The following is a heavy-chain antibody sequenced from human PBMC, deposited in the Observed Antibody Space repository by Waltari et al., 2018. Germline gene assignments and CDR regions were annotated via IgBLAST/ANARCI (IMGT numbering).Heavy chain of an antibody. CDR2: IYRGGST. D-gene: IGHD1-26*01. J-gene: IGHJ4*02. V-gene: IGHV3-53*01. Sequence: GFTVSTNYMTWVRQAPGKGLEWLSVIYRGGSTYYADSVKGRFTISRDNSKNTLYLQMNSLRAEDTAVYYCARDPSGSYPGDYWGQGTLVTVSS. CDR1: GFTVSTNY. CDR3: ARDPSGSYPGDY.